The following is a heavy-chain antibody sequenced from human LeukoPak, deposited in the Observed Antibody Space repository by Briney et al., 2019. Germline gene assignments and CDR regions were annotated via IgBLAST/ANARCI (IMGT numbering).Heavy chain of an antibody. D-gene: IGHD2-2*01. CDR3: AREIPAVRLTYYFYYYMDV. J-gene: IGHJ6*03. CDR2: INHSRST. CDR1: GGSFSDYY. V-gene: IGHV4-34*01. Sequence: PSETLSLTCAVYGGSFSDYYWSWIRQPPGKGLEWIGEINHSRSTNYNPSLKSRITISVDTSKNQFSLKLSSVTAADTAVYYCAREIPAVRLTYYFYYYMDVWGKGTTVTVSS.